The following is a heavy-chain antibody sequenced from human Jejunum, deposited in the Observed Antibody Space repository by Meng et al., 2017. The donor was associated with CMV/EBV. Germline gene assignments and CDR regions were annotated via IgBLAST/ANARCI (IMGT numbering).Heavy chain of an antibody. CDR3: VKGGDSHIWYYCLDF. D-gene: IGHD1-7*01. Sequence: IFSLYSVNCVRQAPGQGLEWMGGLIPRYVSANYPQTFPFRVSIITDGSTCTSYVEMVSIRSYDTVVYCCVKGGDSHIWYYCLDFWGQGTLVTVSS. CDR2: LIPRYVSA. V-gene: IGHV1-69*05. J-gene: IGHJ4*02. CDR1: IFSLYS.